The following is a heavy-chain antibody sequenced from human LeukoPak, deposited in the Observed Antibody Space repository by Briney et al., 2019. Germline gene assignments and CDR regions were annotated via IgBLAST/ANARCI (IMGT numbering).Heavy chain of an antibody. Sequence: GGSLRLSCVASGFTFSDYDMHWVRQDPGKGLEWVASMRNDGSQIYYADSVKGRFTISRDNSKNTLYLQMNRLRVEDTAIYYCAKDIGRRIFGVAYDAFHVWGQGTMVTVSS. J-gene: IGHJ3*01. D-gene: IGHD3-3*01. CDR2: MRNDGSQI. CDR3: AKDIGRRIFGVAYDAFHV. CDR1: GFTFSDYD. V-gene: IGHV3-30*02.